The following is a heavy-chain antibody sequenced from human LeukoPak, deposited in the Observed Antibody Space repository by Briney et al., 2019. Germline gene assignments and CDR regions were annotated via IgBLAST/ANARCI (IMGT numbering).Heavy chain of an antibody. V-gene: IGHV4-31*03. CDR1: GGSISSGGYY. D-gene: IGHD6-13*01. CDR2: IYFSGST. J-gene: IGHJ4*02. Sequence: SETLSLTCTVSGGSISSGGYYWSWIRQHPVKGLEWIGYIYFSGSTYYNPSLKSRVTISADTSKNQFSLNLSSVTAADTAVYYCARGYTSSLRYFDHWGQGTLVTVSS. CDR3: ARGYTSSLRYFDH.